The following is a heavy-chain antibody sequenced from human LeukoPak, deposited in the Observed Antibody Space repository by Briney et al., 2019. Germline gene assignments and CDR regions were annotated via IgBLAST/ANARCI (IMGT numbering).Heavy chain of an antibody. D-gene: IGHD1-1*01. CDR1: GFTFSSYA. V-gene: IGHV3-30-3*01. Sequence: GGSLRLSCAASGFTFSSYAMHWVRQAPGKGLEWVAVISYDGSNKYYADSVKGRFTISRDNSKNTLYLQMNSLRAEDTAVYYRARAPLEDYFDYWGQGTLVTVSS. CDR3: ARAPLEDYFDY. J-gene: IGHJ4*02. CDR2: ISYDGSNK.